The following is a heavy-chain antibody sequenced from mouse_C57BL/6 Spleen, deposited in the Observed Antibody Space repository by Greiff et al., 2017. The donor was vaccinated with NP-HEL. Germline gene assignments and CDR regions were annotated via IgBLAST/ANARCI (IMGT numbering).Heavy chain of an antibody. J-gene: IGHJ4*01. Sequence: VKLMESGAELVKPGASVKISCKASGYAFSSYWMNWVKQRPGKGLEWIGQIYPGDGDTNYNGKFKGKATLTADKSSSTAYMQLSSLTSEDSAVYFCARNDGYYPYYAMDYWGQGTSVTVSS. CDR1: GYAFSSYW. D-gene: IGHD2-3*01. CDR2: IYPGDGDT. CDR3: ARNDGYYPYYAMDY. V-gene: IGHV1-80*01.